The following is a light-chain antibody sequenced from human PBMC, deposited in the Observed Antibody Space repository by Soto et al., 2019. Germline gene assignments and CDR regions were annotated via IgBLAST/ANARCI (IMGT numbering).Light chain of an antibody. CDR2: EVS. J-gene: IGLJ1*01. V-gene: IGLV2-8*01. CDR3: LSYTGSDTYV. Sequence: QSALTQPPSASGSPGQSVTISCTGTSSDIGGYKFVSWYQQHPGKAPKLMIYEVSKRPSGVPDRFSGSKSGNTASLTVSGLQAEDDADYYCLSYTGSDTYVFGTGTKLTVL. CDR1: SSDIGGYKF.